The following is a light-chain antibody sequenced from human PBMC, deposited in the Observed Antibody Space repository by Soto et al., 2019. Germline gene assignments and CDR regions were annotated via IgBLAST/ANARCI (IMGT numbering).Light chain of an antibody. V-gene: IGKV3D-15*01. CDR1: QSVSSSY. Sequence: EIVMTQSPATLSVSPGERATLSCRASQSVSSSYLAWYQQKPGQAPRLLIYGATTRATGIPARFSGSGSGTEFTLTISSLQSADFAVYYCQQYFDWVTFGPGTKVDIK. CDR2: GAT. J-gene: IGKJ3*01. CDR3: QQYFDWVT.